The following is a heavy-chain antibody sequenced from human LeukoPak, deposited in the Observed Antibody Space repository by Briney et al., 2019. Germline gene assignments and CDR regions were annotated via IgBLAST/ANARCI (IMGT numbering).Heavy chain of an antibody. CDR2: INPNSGDT. CDR1: GYTFTGYY. Sequence: GASVKVSCKASGYTFTGYYIHWVRQAPGQGLEWMGWINPNSGDTSYAQKFQGSVTITGDTSITTAFMALSRLTSDDTAMYYCARAPPFDVWGQGTTVTVSS. CDR3: ARAPPFDV. V-gene: IGHV1-2*02. J-gene: IGHJ6*02. D-gene: IGHD2/OR15-2a*01.